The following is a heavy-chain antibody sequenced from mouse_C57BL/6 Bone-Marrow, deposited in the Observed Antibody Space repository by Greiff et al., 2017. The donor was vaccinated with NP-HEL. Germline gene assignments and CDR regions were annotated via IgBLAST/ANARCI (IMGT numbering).Heavy chain of an antibody. CDR2: IYPGSGST. V-gene: IGHV1-55*01. Sequence: QVQLQQPGAELVKPGASVKMSCKASGYTFTSYWITWVKQRPGQGLEWIGDIYPGSGSTNYNEKFKSKATLTVDTSSSTAYMQLSSLTSEDSAVYYCARPDNYYYSSWAWFAYWGQGTLVTVSA. CDR3: ARPDNYYYSSWAWFAY. CDR1: GYTFTSYW. D-gene: IGHD1-1*01. J-gene: IGHJ3*01.